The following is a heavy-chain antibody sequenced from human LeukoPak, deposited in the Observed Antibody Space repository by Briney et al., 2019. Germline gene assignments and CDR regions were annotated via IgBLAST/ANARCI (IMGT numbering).Heavy chain of an antibody. D-gene: IGHD3-9*01. J-gene: IGHJ5*02. CDR3: AKDSQALRYFDWLPGA. CDR1: GFTFSSYA. Sequence: GGSLRLSCAASGFTFSSYAMSWVRQAPGKGLEWVSAISGSGGSTYYADSVKGRFTISRDNSKNTLYLQMNSLRAEDTAVYYCAKDSQALRYFDWLPGAWGQGTLVTVSS. CDR2: ISGSGGST. V-gene: IGHV3-23*01.